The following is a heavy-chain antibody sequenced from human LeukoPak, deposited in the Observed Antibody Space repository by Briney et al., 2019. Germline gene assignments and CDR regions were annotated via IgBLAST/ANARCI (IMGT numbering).Heavy chain of an antibody. CDR1: GFTFSSDS. D-gene: IGHD3-22*01. CDR3: ERDTNDETMIIVLKLFDL. Sequence: GGSLRLSCVASGFTFSSDSMNWLRQALGEGLEWVAYIRSSSNHIFYADSVKARFTISRDNAKDSLYLHMNSLRAEDTAIYYCERDTNDETMIIVLKLFDLWGQGTRVTVSS. CDR2: IRSSSNHI. J-gene: IGHJ4*02. V-gene: IGHV3-48*01.